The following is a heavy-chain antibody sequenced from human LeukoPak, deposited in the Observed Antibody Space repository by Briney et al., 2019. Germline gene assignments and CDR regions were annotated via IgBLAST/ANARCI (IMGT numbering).Heavy chain of an antibody. Sequence: SETLSLTCAVYGGSFSGYYWSWIRQPPGKGLEWIGEINHSGSTNYNPSLKSRVTISVDTSKNQFSLKLSSVTAADTAVYYCAVEEPTVDYWGQGTLVTVSS. J-gene: IGHJ4*02. CDR1: GGSFSGYY. V-gene: IGHV4-34*01. D-gene: IGHD1-14*01. CDR3: AVEEPTVDY. CDR2: INHSGST.